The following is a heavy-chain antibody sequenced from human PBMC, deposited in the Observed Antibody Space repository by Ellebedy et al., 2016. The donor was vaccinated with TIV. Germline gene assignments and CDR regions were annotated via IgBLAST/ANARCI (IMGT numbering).Heavy chain of an antibody. CDR3: ARDEGGYYDSSGYRSRGWYYYGMDV. Sequence: GESLKISCAASGFTVSSNYMSWVRQAPGKGLEWVSVISSGGSTYYADSVKGRFTISRDTSKNTLYLQMNSLRAEDTAVYYCARDEGGYYDSSGYRSRGWYYYGMDVWGQGTTVTVSS. CDR2: ISSGGST. CDR1: GFTVSSNY. J-gene: IGHJ6*02. D-gene: IGHD3-22*01. V-gene: IGHV3-66*01.